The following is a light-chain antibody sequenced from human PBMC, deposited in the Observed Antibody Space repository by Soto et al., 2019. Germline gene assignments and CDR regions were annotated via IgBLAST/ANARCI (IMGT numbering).Light chain of an antibody. CDR2: EDN. Sequence: NFKLTQPHSVSESPGKTVTISCTRSSGSIASNYVQWYQQRPGSAPTTVIYEDNQRPSGVPDRFSGSIDSSSNSASLTISGLKTEDEADYYCQSYDSSNHRVVFGGGTKLTVL. CDR1: SGSIASNY. J-gene: IGLJ2*01. CDR3: QSYDSSNHRVV. V-gene: IGLV6-57*04.